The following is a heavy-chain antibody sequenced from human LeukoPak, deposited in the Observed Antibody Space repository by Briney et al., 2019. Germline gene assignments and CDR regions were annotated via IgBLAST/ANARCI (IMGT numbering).Heavy chain of an antibody. D-gene: IGHD5-24*01. Sequence: SETLSLTCTVSGGSISSSSYYWGWIRPPPGKGLEWVGSIYYSGSTYYNPSLKSRVTISVDTSKNQFSLKLSSVTAADTAVCYCASSPRSERWLQSGTALPYYFDYWGQGTLVTVSS. J-gene: IGHJ4*02. CDR2: IYYSGST. V-gene: IGHV4-39*01. CDR3: ASSPRSERWLQSGTALPYYFDY. CDR1: GGSISSSSYY.